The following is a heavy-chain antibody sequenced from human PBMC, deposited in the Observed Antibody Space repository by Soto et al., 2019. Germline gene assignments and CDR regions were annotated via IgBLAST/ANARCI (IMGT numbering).Heavy chain of an antibody. CDR1: GYNFTTYW. CDR2: IDPSDSYT. J-gene: IGHJ6*02. Sequence: LGESLKISCKGSGYNFTTYWISWVRQMPGKGLEWMGRIDPSDSYTNYSPSFQGHVTISADKSINTAYLQWSSLKASDTAIYYCARHVKMATIYGMDVWGQGTTVTVSS. V-gene: IGHV5-10-1*01. D-gene: IGHD5-12*01. CDR3: ARHVKMATIYGMDV.